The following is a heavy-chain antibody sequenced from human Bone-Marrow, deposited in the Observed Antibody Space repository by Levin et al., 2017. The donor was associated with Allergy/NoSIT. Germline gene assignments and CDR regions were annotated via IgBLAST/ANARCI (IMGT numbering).Heavy chain of an antibody. V-gene: IGHV4-59*01. CDR2: IYYSGST. Sequence: RTSETLSLTCTVSGGSISSYYWSWIRQPPGKGLEWIGYIYYSGSTNYNPSLKSRVTISVDTSKNQFSLKLSSVTAADTAVYYCARVGYGDINYYYYYMDVWGKGTTVTVSS. CDR3: ARVGYGDINYYYYYMDV. CDR1: GGSISSYY. J-gene: IGHJ6*03. D-gene: IGHD4-17*01.